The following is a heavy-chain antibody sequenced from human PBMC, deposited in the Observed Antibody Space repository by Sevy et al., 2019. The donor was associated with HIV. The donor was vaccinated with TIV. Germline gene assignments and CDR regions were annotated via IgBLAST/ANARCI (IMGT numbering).Heavy chain of an antibody. Sequence: GESLKISCAASGFIFSTYTMTWVRQAPGKGLEWVSGISGSGGSTYYADSLKGRCTIFRDNSKSTVHLQMNSLRAEDTAVYYCAKGDRTFYGLDVWGQGTTVTVSS. CDR2: ISGSGGST. CDR3: AKGDRTFYGLDV. J-gene: IGHJ6*02. V-gene: IGHV3-23*01. CDR1: GFIFSTYT. D-gene: IGHD2-15*01.